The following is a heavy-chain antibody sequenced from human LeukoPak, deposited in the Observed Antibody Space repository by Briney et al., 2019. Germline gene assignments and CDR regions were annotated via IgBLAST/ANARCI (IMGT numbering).Heavy chain of an antibody. CDR2: IYSGGST. CDR1: GFTVSSNY. V-gene: IGHV3-53*01. CDR3: ARDMPSYDILTGYYKGGSFTFDY. J-gene: IGHJ4*02. Sequence: GGSLRLSCAASGFTVSSNYMSWVRQAPGKGLEWVSVIYSGGSTYYADSVKGRFTISRDNSKNTLYLQVNSLRAEDTAVYYCARDMPSYDILTGYYKGGSFTFDYWGQGTLVTVSS. D-gene: IGHD3-9*01.